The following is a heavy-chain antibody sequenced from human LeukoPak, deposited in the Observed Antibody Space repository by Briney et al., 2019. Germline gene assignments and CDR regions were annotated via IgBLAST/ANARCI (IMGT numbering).Heavy chain of an antibody. CDR2: ISGSGGST. CDR3: ATEAARWAFDI. CDR1: RFTFSNHY. V-gene: IGHV3-23*01. D-gene: IGHD6-6*01. Sequence: GGSLRLSCVASRFTFSNHYMSWVRQAPGKGLEWVSAISGSGGSTYYADSVKGRFTISRDNSKNTLYLQINSLRAEDTAVYYCATEAARWAFDIWGQGTMVTVSS. J-gene: IGHJ3*02.